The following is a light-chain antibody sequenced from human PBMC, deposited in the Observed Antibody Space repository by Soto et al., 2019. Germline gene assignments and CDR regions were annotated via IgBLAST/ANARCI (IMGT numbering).Light chain of an antibody. V-gene: IGLV2-11*01. CDR3: CSYAGDYTVV. J-gene: IGLJ2*01. CDR1: GSDVGGYNY. CDR2: DVT. Sequence: QSALTQPRSVSGSPGQSVTISCTGTGSDVGGYNYVSWYQQHPGKAPTLMIYDVTNRPSGAPDRFSGSKSGNTASLTISGLQAEDEADYYCCSYAGDYTVVFGGGTKVTVL.